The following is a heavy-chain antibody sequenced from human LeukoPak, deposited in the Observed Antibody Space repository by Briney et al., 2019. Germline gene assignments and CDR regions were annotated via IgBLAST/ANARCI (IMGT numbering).Heavy chain of an antibody. Sequence: GGSLRLSCAASGFYFSSYAMHWVRQPPGGGLEWVANINQGGSDSRYVDSVKSRFSISRDNAKNSVYLQMNSLRVEDTAVYYCARGVVVSPAAPYSWFDPGGQGTLVTVSS. CDR2: INQGGSDS. J-gene: IGHJ5*02. CDR1: GFYFSSYA. CDR3: ARGVVVSPAAPYSWFDP. V-gene: IGHV3-7*03. D-gene: IGHD2-2*01.